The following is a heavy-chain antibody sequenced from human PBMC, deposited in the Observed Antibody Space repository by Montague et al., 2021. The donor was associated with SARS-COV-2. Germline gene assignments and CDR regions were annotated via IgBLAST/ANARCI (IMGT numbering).Heavy chain of an antibody. D-gene: IGHD3-10*01. CDR2: TYYRSKWYN. V-gene: IGHV6-1*01. J-gene: IGHJ6*02. CDR1: GDSVSRNSAT. CDR3: TSGREGNYNVMDV. Sequence: CAISGDSVSRNSATWNWVRQSPSRGLEWLGRTYYRSKWYNDYAXXXRGRVTINPDTSKNQFPLQLNSVTPEDTAIYYCTSGREGNYNVMDVWGQGTTVTVSS.